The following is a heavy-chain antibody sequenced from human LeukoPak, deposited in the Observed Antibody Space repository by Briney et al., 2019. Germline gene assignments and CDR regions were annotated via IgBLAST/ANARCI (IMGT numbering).Heavy chain of an antibody. CDR1: GFTVSSY. CDR3: VGATRWLAYDY. Sequence: HPGGSLRLSCAASGFTVSSYMSWVRQAPGKGLEWVSVIYDGGNTNYADSVKGRFTISRDTSENTLFLQMNSLRAEDTGVYYCVGATRWLAYDYWGQGTLVTVSS. J-gene: IGHJ4*02. V-gene: IGHV3-53*01. CDR2: IYDGGNT. D-gene: IGHD6-19*01.